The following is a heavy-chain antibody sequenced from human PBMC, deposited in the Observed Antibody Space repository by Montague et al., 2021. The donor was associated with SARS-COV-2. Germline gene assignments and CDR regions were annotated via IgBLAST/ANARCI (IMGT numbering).Heavy chain of an antibody. CDR2: IDWDDDK. J-gene: IGHJ4*02. CDR3: ARTTVTTTGSDNFDY. V-gene: IGHV2-70*04. D-gene: IGHD4-17*01. CDR1: GFSLNTDGMR. Sequence: PALVKPTQTLTLTCAFSGFSLNTDGMRVSWIRQPPGKALEWLARIDWDDDKFYSTSLKTRLTISKDTSKNQVVLKVANMDPVDTAIYYCARTTVTTTGSDNFDYWGRGTLVTVSS.